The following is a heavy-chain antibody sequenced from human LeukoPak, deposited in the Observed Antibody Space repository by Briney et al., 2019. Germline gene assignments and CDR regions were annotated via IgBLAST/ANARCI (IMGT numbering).Heavy chain of an antibody. J-gene: IGHJ4*02. CDR3: AREKAYDSSVSYSNPFDY. CDR2: IHYSGST. V-gene: IGHV4-31*03. Sequence: PSETLSLTCTVSGGSISSGNYSWSWIRQHPGKGLEWIGYIHYSGSTYYNPSLESRVTVSVDTSKNQFSLNLSSVTAADTAVYYCAREKAYDSSVSYSNPFDYWGLGTLVTVSS. D-gene: IGHD3-22*01. CDR1: GGSISSGNYS.